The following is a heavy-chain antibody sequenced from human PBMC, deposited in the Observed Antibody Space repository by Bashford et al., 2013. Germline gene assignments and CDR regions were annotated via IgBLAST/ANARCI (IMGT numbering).Heavy chain of an antibody. D-gene: IGHD3-10*01. CDR1: GLTFSSSA. V-gene: IGHV1-58*02. CDR2: IVAGSGNT. CDR3: AANSGGPIIYYYGMDG. J-gene: IGHJ6*02. Sequence: SVKVSCKASGLTFSSSAMQWVRQARGQRLEWIGWIVAGSGNTNYAQKFQERVTFTRDMSTSTAYMELSSLRSEDTAVYYCAANSGGPIIYYYGMDGLGPKGPTVTVSS.